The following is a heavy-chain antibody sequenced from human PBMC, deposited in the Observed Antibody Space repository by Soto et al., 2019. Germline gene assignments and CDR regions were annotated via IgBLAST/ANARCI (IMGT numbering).Heavy chain of an antibody. V-gene: IGHV4-31*03. D-gene: IGHD5-12*01. CDR3: ARRGYSGCFDY. CDR1: GGSISSGGYY. CDR2: IYYSGST. Sequence: PSETLSLTCTVSGGSISSGGYYWSWIRQHPGKGLEWIGYIYYSGSTYYNPSLKSRVTISVDTSKNQFSLKLSSVTAADTAVYYCARRGYSGCFDYWGQGTLVSVSS. J-gene: IGHJ4*02.